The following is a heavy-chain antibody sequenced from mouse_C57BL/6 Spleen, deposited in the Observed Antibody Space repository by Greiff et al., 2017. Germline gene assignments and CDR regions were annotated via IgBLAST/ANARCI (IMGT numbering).Heavy chain of an antibody. CDR2: IDPEDGDT. Sequence: VQLKESGAELVRPGASVKLSCTASGFNIKDYYMHWVKQRPEQGLEWIGRIDPEDGDTDYAPKFQGKATMTVDTSSNTAYLQLSSLTSEDTAVYYCTTAYYTAYWGQGTLVTVSA. CDR3: TTAYYTAY. CDR1: GFNIKDYY. D-gene: IGHD2-12*01. J-gene: IGHJ3*01. V-gene: IGHV14-1*01.